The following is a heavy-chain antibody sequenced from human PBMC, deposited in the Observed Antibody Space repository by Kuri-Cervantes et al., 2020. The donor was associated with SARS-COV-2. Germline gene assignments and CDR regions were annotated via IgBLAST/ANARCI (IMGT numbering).Heavy chain of an antibody. CDR1: GFTFSSYS. V-gene: IGHV3-21*01. J-gene: IGHJ3*02. D-gene: IGHD6-19*01. CDR2: ISSSSSYI. Sequence: GGSLRLSCAASGFTFSSYSMNWVRQAPGKGLEWVSSISSSSSYIYYADSVKGRFTISRDNAKNSLYLQMNSLRAEDTAVYYCAKDVGSGWYGAWDAFDIWGQGTMVTVSS. CDR3: AKDVGSGWYGAWDAFDI.